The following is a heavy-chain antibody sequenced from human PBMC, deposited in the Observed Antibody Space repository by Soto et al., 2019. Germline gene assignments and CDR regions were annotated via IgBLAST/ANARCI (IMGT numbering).Heavy chain of an antibody. CDR1: GYTFTSYG. V-gene: IGHV1-18*01. CDR2: ISAYNGNT. J-gene: IGHJ3*02. CDR3: ARVVGIVVAVAATQTEKDDAFDI. Sequence: ASVKVSCKASGYTFTSYGISWVRQAPGQGLEWMGWISAYNGNTNYAQKLQGRVTMTTDTSTSTAYMELRSLRSDDTAVYYCARVVGIVVAVAATQTEKDDAFDIWGQGTMVTVSS. D-gene: IGHD2-15*01.